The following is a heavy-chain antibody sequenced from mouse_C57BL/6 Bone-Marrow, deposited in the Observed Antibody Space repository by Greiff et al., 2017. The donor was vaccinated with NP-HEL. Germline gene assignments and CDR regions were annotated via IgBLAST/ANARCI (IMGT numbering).Heavy chain of an antibody. J-gene: IGHJ4*01. Sequence: VQLQQSGPELVKPGASVKISCKASGYSFTDYNMNWVKQSNGKSLEWIGVINPNYGTTSYNQKFKGKATLTVDQSSSTAYMQRNSLTSEDSAVYYCARRMVTSHYYAMDYWGQGTSVTVSS. CDR3: ARRMVTSHYYAMDY. D-gene: IGHD2-2*01. V-gene: IGHV1-39*01. CDR1: GYSFTDYN. CDR2: INPNYGTT.